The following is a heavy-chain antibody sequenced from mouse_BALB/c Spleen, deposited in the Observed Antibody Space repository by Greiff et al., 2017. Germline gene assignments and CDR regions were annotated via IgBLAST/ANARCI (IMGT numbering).Heavy chain of an antibody. J-gene: IGHJ2*01. CDR2: ISSGSSTI. D-gene: IGHD4-1*01. CDR3: ASLGRVDY. CDR1: GFTFSSFG. Sequence: EVKLVESGGGLVQPGGSRKLSCAASGFTFSSFGMHWVRQAPEKGLEWVAYISSGSSTIYYADTVKGRFTISRDNPKNTLFLQMTSLRSEDTAMYYCASLGRVDYWGQGTTLTVSS. V-gene: IGHV5-17*02.